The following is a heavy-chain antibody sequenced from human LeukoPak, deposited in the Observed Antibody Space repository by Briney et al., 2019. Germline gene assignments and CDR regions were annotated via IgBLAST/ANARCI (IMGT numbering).Heavy chain of an antibody. CDR3: ARGINSAFDV. CDR1: GDSVFSNRIA. CDR2: TYHGSS. Sequence: SQTLSLTCAISGDSVFSNRIAWNWLRQSPSRGLEWLGRTYHGSSDYAASVQGRITINADTPKNQFSLQLNSVTPDDTAVYYCARGINSAFDVWGLGTMVTVSS. D-gene: IGHD4-23*01. J-gene: IGHJ3*01. V-gene: IGHV6-1*01.